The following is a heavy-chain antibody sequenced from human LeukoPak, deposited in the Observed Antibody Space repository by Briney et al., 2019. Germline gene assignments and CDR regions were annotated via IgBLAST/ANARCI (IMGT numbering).Heavy chain of an antibody. CDR3: ARDSWWDGSKTFSDWFGP. Sequence: SETLSLTCTVSGGSIGIYYWSWVREPPEEGLEWIGNIVYTGRTNYNPSLKSRVTISIDTSKHQFSLRLNSVTAADTAVYYCARDSWWDGSKTFSDWFGPWGQGTLVTVSS. V-gene: IGHV4-59*01. CDR2: IVYTGRT. J-gene: IGHJ5*02. D-gene: IGHD3-10*01. CDR1: GGSIGIYY.